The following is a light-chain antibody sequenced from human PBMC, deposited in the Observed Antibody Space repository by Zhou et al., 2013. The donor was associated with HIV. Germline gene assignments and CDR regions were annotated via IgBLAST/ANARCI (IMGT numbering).Light chain of an antibody. CDR3: QQSYNTPPAT. V-gene: IGKV1-39*01. Sequence: DIQLTQSPSFVSASVGDRVTITCRSTQYISRYLAWYQQKPGKAPKLLIYEASSLESGVPFRFRGGGSGTEFTLTIRSLQPEDFATYYCQQSYNTPPATFGQGTRLEIK. CDR1: QYISRY. J-gene: IGKJ5*01. CDR2: EAS.